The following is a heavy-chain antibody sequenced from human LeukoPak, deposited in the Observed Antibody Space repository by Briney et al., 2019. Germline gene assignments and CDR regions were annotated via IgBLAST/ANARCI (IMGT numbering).Heavy chain of an antibody. CDR2: INPNSGGT. Sequence: ASVKVSFKASGYTFTGYYMHWVRQAPGQGLEWMGWINPNSGGTNYAQKFQGRVTMTRDTSISTAYMELSRLRSDDTAVYYCARISGTYRDQFDYWGQGTLVTVSS. V-gene: IGHV1-2*02. D-gene: IGHD3-10*01. CDR3: ARISGTYRDQFDY. CDR1: GYTFTGYY. J-gene: IGHJ4*02.